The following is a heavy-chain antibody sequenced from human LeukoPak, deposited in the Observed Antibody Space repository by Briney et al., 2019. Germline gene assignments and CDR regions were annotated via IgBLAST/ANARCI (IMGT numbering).Heavy chain of an antibody. Sequence: PSETLSLTCTVSGGSISSSRYYWGWLRQPPGTGLEWIGSIYYSGSTYYNPSLKSRVTISVDTSKNQFSLKLRSVTAADTAVYFCARGRGLGAAAGGRGYYYMDVWGKGTTVTISS. J-gene: IGHJ6*03. V-gene: IGHV4-39*07. CDR3: ARGRGLGAAAGGRGYYYMDV. CDR2: IYYSGST. D-gene: IGHD6-13*01. CDR1: GGSISSSRYY.